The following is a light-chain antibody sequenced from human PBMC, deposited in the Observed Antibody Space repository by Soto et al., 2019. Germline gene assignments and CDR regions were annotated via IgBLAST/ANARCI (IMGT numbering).Light chain of an antibody. J-gene: IGLJ2*01. CDR1: SSDFGGYNY. V-gene: IGLV2-14*01. Sequence: QSALTQPASVSGSPGQSITISCTGTSSDFGGYNYVSWYQQHPGKAPKLMIYDVSNRPSGVSNRFSGSKSGNTASLIISGLQAEDEADYYCSSYTSSSTLLFGGGTKLTVL. CDR2: DVS. CDR3: SSYTSSSTLL.